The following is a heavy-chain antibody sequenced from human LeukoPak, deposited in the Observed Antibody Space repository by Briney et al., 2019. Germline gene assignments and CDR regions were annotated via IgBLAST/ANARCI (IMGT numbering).Heavy chain of an antibody. J-gene: IGHJ4*02. V-gene: IGHV3-13*01. CDR2: FHTDGGT. CDR1: GFTFSSYD. CDR3: ARGSGPGVTTIDS. D-gene: IGHD4-17*01. Sequence: PGGSLLLSCAASGFTFSSYDMHWVRRAPGEGLEGVSAFHTDGGTYYLDSVKGRFTISREDAKNSLYLQMNTLRAGDTAVYYCARGSGPGVTTIDSWGQGTLVIVSS.